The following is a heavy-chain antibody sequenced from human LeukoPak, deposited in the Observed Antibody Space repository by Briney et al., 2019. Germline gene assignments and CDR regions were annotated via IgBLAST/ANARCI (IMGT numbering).Heavy chain of an antibody. D-gene: IGHD5-18*01. J-gene: IGHJ5*02. CDR1: GYSISSGYY. CDR3: ARGGGDTASVWFDP. CDR2: IYHSGST. Sequence: AETLSLTCAVSGYSISSGYYWGWIRQPPGKGLEWIGSIYHSGSTYYNPSLKSRVTISVDTSKNQFSLKLSSVTAADTAVYYCARGGGDTASVWFDPWGQGTLVTVSS. V-gene: IGHV4-38-2*01.